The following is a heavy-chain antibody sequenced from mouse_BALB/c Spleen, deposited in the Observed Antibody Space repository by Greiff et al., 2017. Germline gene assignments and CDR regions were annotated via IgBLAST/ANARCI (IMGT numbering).Heavy chain of an antibody. CDR3: ARSGLLYYFDY. Sequence: VHVKQSGPELVKPGASVKMSCKASGYTFTSFVMHWVKQKPGQGLEWIGYINPYNDGTKYNEKFKGKATLTSDKSSSTAYMELSSLTSEDSAVYYCARSGLLYYFDYWGQGTTLTVSS. CDR1: GYTFTSFV. CDR2: INPYNDGT. D-gene: IGHD3-3*01. V-gene: IGHV1-14*01. J-gene: IGHJ2*01.